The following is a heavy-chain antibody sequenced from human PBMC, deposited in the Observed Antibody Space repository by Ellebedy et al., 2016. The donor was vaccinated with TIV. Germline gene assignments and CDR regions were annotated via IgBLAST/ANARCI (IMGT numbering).Heavy chain of an antibody. J-gene: IGHJ4*02. CDR1: GFTFSSYS. D-gene: IGHD6-19*01. Sequence: GGSLRLSCAASGFTFSSYSMNWVRQAPGKGLEWISYINSGSSSICYADSVKGRFTISRDNSKNTLYLQMNSLRAEDTAVYFCAKDRVIPVPGTGHFDSWGQGTLVTVSS. CDR3: AKDRVIPVPGTGHFDS. V-gene: IGHV3-48*01. CDR2: INSGSSSI.